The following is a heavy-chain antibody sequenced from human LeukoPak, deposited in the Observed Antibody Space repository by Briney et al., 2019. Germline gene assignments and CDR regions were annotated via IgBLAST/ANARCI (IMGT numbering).Heavy chain of an antibody. CDR1: GYYIRNGYF. D-gene: IGHD3-10*02. V-gene: IGHV4-38-2*01. CDR2: IHHSGKS. Sequence: KPSETLSLTVGVSGYYIRNGYFGGWIRQPPGKGLEWIGSIHHSGKSDYNPSFKSRLRISVDTSTNQFALTLSSPTVSDTAVYYCASVFASPPRVFANWGQGIMVTVYS. J-gene: IGHJ4*02. CDR3: ASVFASPPRVFAN.